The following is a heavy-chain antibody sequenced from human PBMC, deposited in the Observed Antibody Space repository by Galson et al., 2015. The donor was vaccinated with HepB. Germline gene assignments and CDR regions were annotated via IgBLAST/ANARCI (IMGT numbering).Heavy chain of an antibody. Sequence: SVKVSCKASGYTFTDYYIHWMRQAPGQGLEWMGWISPNSGGTNYAQDFQGRVTMTRDTSISTVYMELSRLRSDDSAVYYCARVSNSGLIFGVVAEYFQHWGQGTLVTASS. V-gene: IGHV1-2*02. D-gene: IGHD3-3*02. J-gene: IGHJ1*01. CDR3: ARVSNSGLIFGVVAEYFQH. CDR1: GYTFTDYY. CDR2: ISPNSGGT.